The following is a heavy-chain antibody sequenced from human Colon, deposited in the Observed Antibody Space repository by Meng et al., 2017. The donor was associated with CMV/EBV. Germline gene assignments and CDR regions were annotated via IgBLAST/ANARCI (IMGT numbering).Heavy chain of an antibody. D-gene: IGHD4-17*01. CDR1: GYTFTSHG. CDR3: AREKATVTTLMLLY. CDR2: ISTYNGNT. Sequence: QVQLVQSGAEVTKPGASVEVSCKASGYTFTSHGISWARQAPGQGLEWMGWISTYNGNTNYAQKFQGRLTLTTDTSTSTAYMELRGLRSDDTAVYYCAREKATVTTLMLLYWGLGTLVTVSS. J-gene: IGHJ4*02. V-gene: IGHV1-18*01.